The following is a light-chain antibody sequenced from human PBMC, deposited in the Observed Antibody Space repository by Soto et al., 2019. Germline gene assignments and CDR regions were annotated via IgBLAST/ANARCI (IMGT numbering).Light chain of an antibody. Sequence: EIVLTQSPGTLSLSPGERATLSCRASQSFSSSYLAWYQQKPGQAPRLLIYGASSRATGIPDRFSGSGSGPDFTLTISILEPEDFEVYYCQQCGSSSWTFGQGTKVEIK. CDR1: QSFSSSY. V-gene: IGKV3-20*01. CDR2: GAS. CDR3: QQCGSSSWT. J-gene: IGKJ1*01.